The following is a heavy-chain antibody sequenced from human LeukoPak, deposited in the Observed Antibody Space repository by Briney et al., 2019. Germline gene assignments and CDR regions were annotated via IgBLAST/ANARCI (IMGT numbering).Heavy chain of an antibody. CDR2: IYTSGST. J-gene: IGHJ4*02. V-gene: IGHV4-4*07. CDR1: GGSISSYY. Sequence: PSETLSLTCTVSGGSISSYYWSWIRQPAGKGLEWIGRIYTSGSTNYNPSLKSRVTMSVDTSKNQFSLKLSSVTAADTAVYYCARGPGDYVWGSYRRFDYWGQGTLVTVSS. CDR3: ARGPGDYVWGSYRRFDY. D-gene: IGHD3-16*02.